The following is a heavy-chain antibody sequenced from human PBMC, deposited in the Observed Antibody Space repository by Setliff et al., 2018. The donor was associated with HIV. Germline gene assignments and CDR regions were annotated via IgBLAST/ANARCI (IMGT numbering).Heavy chain of an antibody. V-gene: IGHV3-48*03. J-gene: IGHJ4*02. CDR1: GFTFSSYE. D-gene: IGHD6-19*01. Sequence: GSLRLSCAASGFTFSSYEMNWIRQAPGKGLEWVSYISSNSLTIYYADSVKGRFSISRDNAKNSLYLQMNSLRAEDTAVYYCARDYYSSGWYDFSDYWGQGTLVTVSS. CDR3: ARDYYSSGWYDFSDY. CDR2: ISSNSLTI.